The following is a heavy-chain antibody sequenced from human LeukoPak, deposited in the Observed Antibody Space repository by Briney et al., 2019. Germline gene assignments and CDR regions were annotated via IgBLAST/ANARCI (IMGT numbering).Heavy chain of an antibody. CDR1: GLTFSSYA. J-gene: IGHJ5*02. CDR3: AKGAPYDRSGYYYVGWFDP. D-gene: IGHD3-22*01. CDR2: ISGSGGST. V-gene: IGHV3-23*01. Sequence: PGGSLRLSCAASGLTFSSYAMSWIRQAPGKGLEWVSAISGSGGSTYYAYSVKGRFTISRDNYNNTLYLQMDSLRAEDTAVYYCAKGAPYDRSGYYYVGWFDPGGQGTLVTVSS.